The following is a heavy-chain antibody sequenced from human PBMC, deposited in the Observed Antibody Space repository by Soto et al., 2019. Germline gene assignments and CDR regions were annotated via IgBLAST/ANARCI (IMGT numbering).Heavy chain of an antibody. V-gene: IGHV3-23*01. CDR1: GITFIADA. CDR3: AQSFSSTWYDYFDY. CDR2: ISGSGATT. D-gene: IGHD6-13*01. J-gene: IGHJ4*02. Sequence: EVQLLESGGGLVEPGGSLRLSCAASGITFIADAMSWVRQAPGKGLEWVSAISGSGATTYYADSVKGRCTISRDKSKNTLYLQMNSLRAEDTALYYCAQSFSSTWYDYFDYWGQGSLVTVSS.